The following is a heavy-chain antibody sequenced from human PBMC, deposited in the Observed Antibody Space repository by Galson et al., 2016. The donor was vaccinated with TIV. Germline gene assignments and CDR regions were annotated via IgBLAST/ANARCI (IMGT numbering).Heavy chain of an antibody. D-gene: IGHD3-9*01. CDR1: RDTFNGYH. V-gene: IGHV1-2*02. CDR3: ARRERYFNYMDV. Sequence: SVKVSCKASRDTFNGYHIRWVRQAPGQGLEWMGWINPSTGDTNSAQNFQDRVTMTRDTSIITIYMELSRLRSDDTAVYYCARRERYFNYMDVWGKGTMVTVSS. J-gene: IGHJ6*03. CDR2: INPSTGDT.